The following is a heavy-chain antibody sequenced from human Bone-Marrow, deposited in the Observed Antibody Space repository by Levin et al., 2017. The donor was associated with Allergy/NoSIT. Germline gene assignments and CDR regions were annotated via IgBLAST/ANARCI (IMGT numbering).Heavy chain of an antibody. Sequence: GGSLRLSCAASGFNFGDYYMSWIRQAPGKGLEWIAYISISGTAIKYADSVKGRFTISRDTAKNSLYLQMNSLRAEDTAVYYCATYYGSGSYYKFLGCWGQGTLVTVSS. CDR2: ISISGTAI. V-gene: IGHV3-11*01. CDR1: GFNFGDYY. CDR3: ATYYGSGSYYKFLGC. D-gene: IGHD3-10*01. J-gene: IGHJ4*02.